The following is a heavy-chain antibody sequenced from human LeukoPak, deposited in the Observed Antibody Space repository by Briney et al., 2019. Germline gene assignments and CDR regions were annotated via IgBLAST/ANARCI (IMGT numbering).Heavy chain of an antibody. Sequence: GESLKISLKGSGYRFTSYWIGWVRQMPGKGLGGIGIIYHGDSDTRYSPSFQGQVTISADKSISTLNLQWSSLKASDTAKYYCARRIRAGGLDYWGQGTLVTVSS. J-gene: IGHJ4*02. D-gene: IGHD3-10*01. CDR3: ARRIRAGGLDY. V-gene: IGHV5-51*01. CDR2: IYHGDSDT. CDR1: GYRFTSYW.